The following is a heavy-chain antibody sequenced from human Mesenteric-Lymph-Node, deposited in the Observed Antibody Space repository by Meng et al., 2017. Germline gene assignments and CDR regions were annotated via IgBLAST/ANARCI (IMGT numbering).Heavy chain of an antibody. CDR3: APSAPGTRPRLQT. CDR2: IIHSGST. Sequence: SETLSLTCAVYGGSFSGYYCSWIRQPPGKGLEWIGEIIHSGSTNYNPPPKSRVTISVDTSKNQFSLKLNSVTAADTAVYYCAPSAPGTRPRLQTWGQGTLVTVSS. V-gene: IGHV4-34*12. J-gene: IGHJ4*02. CDR1: GGSFSGYY. D-gene: IGHD6-13*01.